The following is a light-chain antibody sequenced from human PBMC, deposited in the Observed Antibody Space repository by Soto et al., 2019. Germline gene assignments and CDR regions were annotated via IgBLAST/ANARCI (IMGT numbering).Light chain of an antibody. V-gene: IGKV3-11*01. CDR2: QTS. CDR1: QYITTR. J-gene: IGKJ1*01. CDR3: HQRKSTPRT. Sequence: EIVWTQAPATLSSFPGDRVTLSCRASQYITTRFAWYPHRPAQAPRLLLYQTSIRAAGIPARFSASGSGPDSTPTISDLQPEEFELYDCHQRKSTPRTFGQGN.